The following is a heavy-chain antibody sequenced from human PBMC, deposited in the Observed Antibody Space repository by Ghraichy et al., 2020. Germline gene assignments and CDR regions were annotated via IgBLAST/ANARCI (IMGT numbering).Heavy chain of an antibody. Sequence: SQTLSLTCAVYGGSFSGYYWSWIRQPPGKGLEWIGEINHSGSTNYNPSLKSRVTISVDTSKNQFSLKLSSVTAADTAVYYCARGPKTYYMTGNLYYFDYWGQGTLVTVSS. CDR1: GGSFSGYY. CDR2: INHSGST. D-gene: IGHD3-10*01. V-gene: IGHV4-34*01. J-gene: IGHJ4*02. CDR3: ARGPKTYYMTGNLYYFDY.